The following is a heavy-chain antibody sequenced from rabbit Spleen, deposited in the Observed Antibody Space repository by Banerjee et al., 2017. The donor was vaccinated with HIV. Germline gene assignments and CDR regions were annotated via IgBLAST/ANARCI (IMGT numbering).Heavy chain of an antibody. CDR1: GFSFSSRYY. D-gene: IGHD4-1*01. Sequence: QSLEESGGDLVKPGASLTLTCTASGFSFSSRYYMCWVRQAPGKGLEWIACIYAGSSGDTYYASWAKGRFTISKTSSTTVTLQMTSLTAADTATYFCARETNSGWGVVSFYFNLWGPGTLGTVS. CDR2: IYAGSSGDT. V-gene: IGHV1S40*01. J-gene: IGHJ4*01. CDR3: ARETNSGWGVVSFYFNL.